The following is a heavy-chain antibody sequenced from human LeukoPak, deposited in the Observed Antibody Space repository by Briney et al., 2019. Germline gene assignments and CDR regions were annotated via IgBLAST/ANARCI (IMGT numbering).Heavy chain of an antibody. CDR3: ARVLSREGYFDY. D-gene: IGHD5-24*01. J-gene: IGHJ4*02. CDR2: ISAYNGNT. V-gene: IGHV1-18*01. CDR1: GYIFTRYG. Sequence: ASVKVSCKASGYIFTRYGVTWVRQAPGQGLEWMGWISAYNGNTKYEEKVQDRVTMTTDTSTNTVYMELRSLRSDDSAVYYCARVLSREGYFDYWGQGTLVTVSS.